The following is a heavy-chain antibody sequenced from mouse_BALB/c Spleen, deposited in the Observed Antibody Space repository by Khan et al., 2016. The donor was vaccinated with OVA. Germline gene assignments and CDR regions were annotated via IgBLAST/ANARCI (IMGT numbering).Heavy chain of an antibody. V-gene: IGHV3-2*02. Sequence: VQLKESGPGLVKPSQSLSLTCTVTGYSITSGYACNWIRQFPGNILEWMGYISYSSVTSYTPSLKSRISITRDTSKNQFFMQLTSVTTEDTATYCGARGNYNGYYFDYWGQGTTLTVSS. CDR1: GYSITSGYA. J-gene: IGHJ2*01. D-gene: IGHD1-1*01. CDR2: ISYSSVT. CDR3: ARGNYNGYYFDY.